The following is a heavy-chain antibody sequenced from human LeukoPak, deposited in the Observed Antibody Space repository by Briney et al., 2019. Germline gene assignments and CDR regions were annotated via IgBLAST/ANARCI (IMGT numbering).Heavy chain of an antibody. CDR1: GVSISRSTDY. CDR3: ARHLGTVSAAMPEYYYYGMDV. D-gene: IGHD2-2*01. Sequence: SETLSLTCIVSGVSISRSTDYWVWIRQSPVKGLEWIGYIYYSGSTNYNPSLKSRVTISVDTSKNQFSLKLSSVTAADTAVYYCARHLGTVSAAMPEYYYYGMDVWGQGTTVTVSS. CDR2: IYYSGST. J-gene: IGHJ6*02. V-gene: IGHV4-61*05.